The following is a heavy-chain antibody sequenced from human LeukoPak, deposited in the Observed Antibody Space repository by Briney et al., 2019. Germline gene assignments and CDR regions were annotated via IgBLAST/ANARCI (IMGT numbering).Heavy chain of an antibody. CDR2: IYYSGST. D-gene: IGHD5/OR15-5a*01. CDR1: GDSISSSNYY. CDR3: AGDKSRNWFDP. J-gene: IGHJ5*02. V-gene: IGHV4-39*07. Sequence: SETLSLTCTVSGDSISSSNYYWGWIRQPPGEGREWIGSIYYSGSTYYNPSLKSRVTISLDTTNNQFSLKLNAVTAADTAVYYCAGDKSRNWFDPWGQGTLVTVSS.